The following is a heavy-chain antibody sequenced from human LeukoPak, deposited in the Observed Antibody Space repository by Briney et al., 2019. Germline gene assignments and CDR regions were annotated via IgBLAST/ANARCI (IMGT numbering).Heavy chain of an antibody. CDR3: TTDMFQLLVPIDY. CDR2: IKSKTDGGTT. CDR1: GFTFSNAW. D-gene: IGHD2-2*01. Sequence: GGSLRLSCAASGFTFSNAWMSWVRQAPGKGLEWVGYIKSKTDGGTTDYAAPVKGRFTISRDDSKKMVYLQMNSLKTEDTAVYYCTTDMFQLLVPIDYWGQGTLVTVSS. J-gene: IGHJ4*02. V-gene: IGHV3-15*01.